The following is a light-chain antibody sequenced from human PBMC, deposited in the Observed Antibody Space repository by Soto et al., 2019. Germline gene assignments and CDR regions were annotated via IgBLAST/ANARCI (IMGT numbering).Light chain of an antibody. Sequence: QSVLTQPPSVSGSPGQKVTISCSESSSNIGSNTVNWYQQLPGTAPKLLIYSENQRPSGVPDRFSGSRSGTSASLAISGLQAEDEADYYCCSYTSSTTPLFGGGTKLTVL. CDR1: SSNIGSNT. V-gene: IGLV1-44*01. J-gene: IGLJ2*01. CDR2: SEN. CDR3: CSYTSSTTPL.